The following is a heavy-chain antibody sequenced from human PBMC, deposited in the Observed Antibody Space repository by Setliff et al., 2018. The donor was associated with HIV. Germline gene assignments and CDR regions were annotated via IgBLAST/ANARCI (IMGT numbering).Heavy chain of an antibody. Sequence: ASVKVSCKASGYTFTTYAIFWVRQAPGQRLEWMGWINEASGNTKCSQKFQGRVTITRDTSASTAYMELSSLRSEGTAVYYCARIPNHSSGFDYWGQGTPVTVSS. D-gene: IGHD3-22*01. J-gene: IGHJ4*02. V-gene: IGHV1-3*01. CDR2: INEASGNT. CDR3: ARIPNHSSGFDY. CDR1: GYTFTTYA.